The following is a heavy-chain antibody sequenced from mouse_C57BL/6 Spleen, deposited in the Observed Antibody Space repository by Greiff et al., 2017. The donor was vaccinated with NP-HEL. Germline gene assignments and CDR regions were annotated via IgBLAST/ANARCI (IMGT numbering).Heavy chain of an antibody. J-gene: IGHJ3*01. Sequence: QVQLQQPGAELVMPGASVKLSCKASGYTFTSYWMHWVKQRPGQGLEWIGEIDPSDSYTNYNQKFKGKSTLTVDKSSSTAYMQLSSLTSDDSSVYYCAKSYYGSSYWFAYWGQGTLVTVSA. CDR3: AKSYYGSSYWFAY. V-gene: IGHV1-69*01. CDR1: GYTFTSYW. D-gene: IGHD1-1*01. CDR2: IDPSDSYT.